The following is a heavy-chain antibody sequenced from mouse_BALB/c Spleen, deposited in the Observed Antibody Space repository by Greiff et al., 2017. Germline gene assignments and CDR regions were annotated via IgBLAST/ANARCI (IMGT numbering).Heavy chain of an antibody. J-gene: IGHJ2*01. CDR3: ARVDYGSSFDY. CDR1: GFTFSSFG. CDR2: ISSGSSTI. V-gene: IGHV5-17*02. Sequence: EVQVVESGGGLVQPGGSRKLSCAASGFTFSSFGMHWVRQAPEKGLEWVAYISSGSSTIYYADTVKGRFTISRDNPKNTLFLQMTSLRSEDTAMYYCARVDYGSSFDYWGQGTTLTVSS. D-gene: IGHD1-1*01.